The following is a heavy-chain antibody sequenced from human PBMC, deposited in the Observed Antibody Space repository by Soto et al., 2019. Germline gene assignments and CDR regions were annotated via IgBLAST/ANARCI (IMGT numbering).Heavy chain of an antibody. CDR3: ARDPRSGYDSSGYYYTGAFDI. Sequence: QVQLQESGPGLVKPSQTLSLTCTVSGGSISSGGYYWSWIRQHPGMGLEWIGYIYYSGSTYYNPSLKSRVTISVDTSKNQFSLKLSSVTAADTAVYYCARDPRSGYDSSGYYYTGAFDIWGQGTMVTVSS. J-gene: IGHJ3*02. CDR1: GGSISSGGYY. V-gene: IGHV4-31*03. D-gene: IGHD3-22*01. CDR2: IYYSGST.